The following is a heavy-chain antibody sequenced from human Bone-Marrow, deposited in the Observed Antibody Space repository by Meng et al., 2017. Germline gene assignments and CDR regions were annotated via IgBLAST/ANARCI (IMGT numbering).Heavy chain of an antibody. J-gene: IGHJ4*02. D-gene: IGHD6-13*01. CDR3: ARDGGSSWYYFDY. V-gene: IGHV3-11*06. CDR1: GFTFSDYY. CDR2: ISSSSSYI. Sequence: GESLKISCTASGFTFSDYYMSWIRQAPGKGLEWVSSISSSSSYIYYADSVEGRFTISRDNAKNSLYLQMNSLRAEDTAVYYCARDGGSSWYYFDYWGQGTLVTVSS.